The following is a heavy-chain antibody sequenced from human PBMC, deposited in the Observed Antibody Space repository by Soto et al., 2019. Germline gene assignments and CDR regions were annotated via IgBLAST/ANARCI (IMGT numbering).Heavy chain of an antibody. CDR1: GGSISSSSYY. J-gene: IGHJ4*02. CDR2: IYHSGST. D-gene: IGHD3-22*01. V-gene: IGHV4-39*07. CDR3: ASAYDSSGYYYPFDY. Sequence: SETLSLTCTVSGGSISSSSYYWGWIRQPPGKGLEWIGYIYHSGSTYYNPSLKSRVTISVDRSKNQFSLKLSSVTAADTAVYYCASAYDSSGYYYPFDYWGQGTLVTVSS.